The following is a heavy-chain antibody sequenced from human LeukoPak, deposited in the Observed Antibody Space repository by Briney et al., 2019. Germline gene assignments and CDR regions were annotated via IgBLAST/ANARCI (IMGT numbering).Heavy chain of an antibody. V-gene: IGHV1-8*01. Sequence: ASVKVSCKASGYTFTSYDINWVRQATGQGLEWMGWMNPNSGNTGCAQKFQGRVTMTRNTSISTAYMELSSLRSEDTAVYYCATIAARHDAFDIWGQGTMVTVSS. CDR3: ATIAARHDAFDI. CDR2: MNPNSGNT. J-gene: IGHJ3*02. CDR1: GYTFTSYD. D-gene: IGHD6-6*01.